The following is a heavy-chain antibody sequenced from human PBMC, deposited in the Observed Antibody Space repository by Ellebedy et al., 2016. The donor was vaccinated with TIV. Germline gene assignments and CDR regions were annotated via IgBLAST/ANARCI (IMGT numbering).Heavy chain of an antibody. D-gene: IGHD3-22*01. V-gene: IGHV4-34*01. J-gene: IGHJ3*02. CDR3: ARHSLYDSSGYHDAFDI. Sequence: MPSETLSLTCAVYGGSFSGYYWSWIRQPPGKGLEWIGEINHSGSTNYNPSLKSRVIISVDTSKNQFSLKLSSVTAADTAVYYCARHSLYDSSGYHDAFDIWGQGTMVTVSS. CDR1: GGSFSGYY. CDR2: INHSGST.